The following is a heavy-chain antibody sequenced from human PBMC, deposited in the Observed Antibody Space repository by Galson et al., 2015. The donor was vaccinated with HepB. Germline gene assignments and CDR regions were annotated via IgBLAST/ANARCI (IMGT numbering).Heavy chain of an antibody. D-gene: IGHD6-13*01. CDR3: AKVSKGYSRSWYFDF. Sequence: SLRLSCAASGFTFDIYDTHWVRQAPGKGLEWVAVLWYDGRNKYYPDSVKGRFTVSRDNSKNTMYLQMNSLRAEDTAVYYCAKVSKGYSRSWYFDFWGQGTLVTVSS. J-gene: IGHJ4*02. CDR2: LWYDGRNK. CDR1: GFTFDIYD. V-gene: IGHV3-33*06.